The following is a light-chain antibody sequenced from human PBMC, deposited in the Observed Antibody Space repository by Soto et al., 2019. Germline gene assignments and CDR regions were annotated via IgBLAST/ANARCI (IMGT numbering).Light chain of an antibody. V-gene: IGLV2-14*01. CDR2: EVN. CDR1: SSDIGGHNY. CDR3: SSYTNNQRL. J-gene: IGLJ3*02. Sequence: QSALTKPASVSGSPGQSITISCTGTSSDIGGHNYVSWYQQHPGKAPKLMIYEVNNRPSGVSSRFSGPKSGNTASLTISGLQAEDEADYYCSSYTNNQRLFGGGTKLTVL.